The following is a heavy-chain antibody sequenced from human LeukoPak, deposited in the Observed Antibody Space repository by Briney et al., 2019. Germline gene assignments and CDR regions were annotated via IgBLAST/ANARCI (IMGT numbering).Heavy chain of an antibody. J-gene: IGHJ5*01. CDR3: AGGGSGWSVS. Sequence: SETLSLTCTVSGGSIIGYSWSWLRQPPGKGLEWIGNNTNYNPSLKSRVTISLDMSKSQFSLRLTSVTAADTAVYFCAGGGSGWSVSWGHGTLVTVSS. D-gene: IGHD6-19*01. CDR2: NT. V-gene: IGHV4-59*01. CDR1: GGSIIGYS.